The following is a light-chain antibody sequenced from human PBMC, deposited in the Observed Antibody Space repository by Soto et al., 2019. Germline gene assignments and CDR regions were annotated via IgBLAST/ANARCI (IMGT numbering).Light chain of an antibody. CDR2: DVS. V-gene: IGLV2-14*03. CDR1: SSDVGGYNY. J-gene: IGLJ1*01. CDR3: SSYTTSNTRQIV. Sequence: QSVLTQPASVSGSPGQSINISCTVTSSDVGGYNYVSWYQHHPGKAPKLIIYDVSNRPSGVSNPFSGSKSGNTASLTISGLQPEDEADYYCSSYTTSNTRQIVFGTGTKVTVL.